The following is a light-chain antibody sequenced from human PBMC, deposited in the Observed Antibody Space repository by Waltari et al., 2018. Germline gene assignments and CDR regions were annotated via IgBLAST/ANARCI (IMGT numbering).Light chain of an antibody. CDR1: SSDVGSYNL. CDR3: CSYAGSIL. V-gene: IGLV2-23*01. J-gene: IGLJ2*01. CDR2: EGS. Sequence: QSALTQPASVSGSPGQSITISCTGTSSDVGSYNLVSWYQQHPGKAPKLMIYEGSKRPSGVSNRFSDSKSGNTASLTISGLQAEDEADYYCCSYAGSILFGGGTKLTVL.